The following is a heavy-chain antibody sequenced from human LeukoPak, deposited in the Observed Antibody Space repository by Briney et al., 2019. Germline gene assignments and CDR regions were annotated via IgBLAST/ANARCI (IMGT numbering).Heavy chain of an antibody. V-gene: IGHV1-2*02. CDR3: ARSRGFVLVPPTTVWFDP. CDR2: INPKSGGT. D-gene: IGHD2-8*02. Sequence: ASVKVSCKASGYTFTDYYIHWVRQAPGQGLEWMGWINPKSGGTKHVVNFQGRVTMTRDTSIRTAYMELSRLRSDDTAVYYCARSRGFVLVPPTTVWFDPWGQGTLVTVAA. CDR1: GYTFTDYY. J-gene: IGHJ5*02.